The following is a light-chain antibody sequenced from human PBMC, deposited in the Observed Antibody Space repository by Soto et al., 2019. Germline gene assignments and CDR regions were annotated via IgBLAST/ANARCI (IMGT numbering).Light chain of an antibody. J-gene: IGKJ4*01. CDR1: QSVSNNY. V-gene: IGKV3-20*01. Sequence: EIMLTQSPGTLSLSPGERATLSCRASQSVSNNYLAWYQQKPGQAPRLLIYGASARATGIPDRFSGSGSGTDFTLTISRLEPEDFAVYYCQQYSNWPLTFGGGTKVDI. CDR2: GAS. CDR3: QQYSNWPLT.